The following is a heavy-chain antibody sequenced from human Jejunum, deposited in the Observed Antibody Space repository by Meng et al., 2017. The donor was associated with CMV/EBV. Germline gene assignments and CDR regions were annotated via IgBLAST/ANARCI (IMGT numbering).Heavy chain of an antibody. Sequence: CAVSGGSLTGYFCSWIRQPPGKGLEWIGEINYSESTNYNPSLKSRVTISVDMSKNQCSLKLRSATAADTGVYYCARRVGSGKYYFDYWSQGTLVTVS. J-gene: IGHJ4*02. V-gene: IGHV4-34*01. D-gene: IGHD3-10*01. CDR1: GGSLTGYF. CDR2: INYSEST. CDR3: ARRVGSGKYYFDY.